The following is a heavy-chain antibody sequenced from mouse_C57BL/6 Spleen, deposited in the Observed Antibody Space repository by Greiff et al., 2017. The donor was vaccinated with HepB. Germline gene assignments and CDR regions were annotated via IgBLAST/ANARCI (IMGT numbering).Heavy chain of an antibody. D-gene: IGHD2-4*01. J-gene: IGHJ2*01. CDR3: ARGGDYDGGVYFDY. CDR2: IYPRDGST. CDR1: GYTFTSYD. V-gene: IGHV1-85*01. Sequence: VQVVESGPELVKPGASVKLSCKASGYTFTSYDINWVKQRPGQGLEWIGWIYPRDGSTKYNEKFKGKATLTVDTSSSTAYMELHSLTSEDSAVYFCARGGDYDGGVYFDYWGQGTTLTVSS.